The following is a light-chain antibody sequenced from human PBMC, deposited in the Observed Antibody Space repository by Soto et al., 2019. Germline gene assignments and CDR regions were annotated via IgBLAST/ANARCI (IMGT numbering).Light chain of an antibody. V-gene: IGKV1-9*01. CDR2: AAS. J-gene: IGKJ2*01. CDR1: QAISSS. Sequence: DIQLTQSPSFLSASVGDRVTITCRASQAISSSLAWYQHNPGKAPKLLIYAASTLHNGLPSSFSGSGSGTEFTLTISSLHPEDFATYYCQHLNDYRYTFGQGTKVEIK. CDR3: QHLNDYRYT.